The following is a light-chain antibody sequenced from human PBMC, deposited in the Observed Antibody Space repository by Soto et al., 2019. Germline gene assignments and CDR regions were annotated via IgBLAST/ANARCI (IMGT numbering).Light chain of an antibody. CDR2: DAS. J-gene: IGKJ1*01. V-gene: IGKV1-5*01. CDR3: QQYNSYSPWT. Sequence: DIQMTQSPSTLSASVGDRATITCRASQSISSWLAWYQQKPGKAPXLLIYDASSLESGVPSRFSGSGSGTEFTLPISSLQPEDFANYYCQQYNSYSPWTFGQGTKVDIK. CDR1: QSISSW.